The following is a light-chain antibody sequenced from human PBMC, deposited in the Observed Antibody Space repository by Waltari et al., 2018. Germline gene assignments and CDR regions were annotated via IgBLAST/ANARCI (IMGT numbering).Light chain of an antibody. Sequence: EIVMTQSPATLSVSPGERATPPCRASQSVSSNLAWYQQKPGQAPRLLIYGASTRATGIPARFSGSGSGTEFTLTISSLQSEEFAVYYCQQYNNWPWMYTFGQGTKLEIK. CDR3: QQYNNWPWMYT. CDR1: QSVSSN. CDR2: GAS. V-gene: IGKV3-15*01. J-gene: IGKJ2*01.